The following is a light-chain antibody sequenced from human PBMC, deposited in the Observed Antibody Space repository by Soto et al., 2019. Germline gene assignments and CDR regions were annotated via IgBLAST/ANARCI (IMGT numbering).Light chain of an antibody. CDR3: QQYNSYSPYT. J-gene: IGKJ2*01. Sequence: DIQMTQSPSTLSASVGDRVTITCRASQSISSWLAWYQQKPGKAPKLLIYKAPSLESGGPSRFSGSGSGTEFTLTISSLQPDDFATYYCQQYNSYSPYTFGQGTKLEIK. V-gene: IGKV1-5*03. CDR1: QSISSW. CDR2: KAP.